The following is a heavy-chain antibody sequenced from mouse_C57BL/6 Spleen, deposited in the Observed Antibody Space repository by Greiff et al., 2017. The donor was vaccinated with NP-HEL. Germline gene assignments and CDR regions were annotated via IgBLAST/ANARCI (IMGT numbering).Heavy chain of an antibody. J-gene: IGHJ2*01. CDR3: VRGDSNYDY. D-gene: IGHD2-5*01. V-gene: IGHV10-3*01. Sequence: VKDRFTISRDDSQSMLYLQMNNLKTEDTAMYYCVRGDSNYDYWGQGTTLTVSS.